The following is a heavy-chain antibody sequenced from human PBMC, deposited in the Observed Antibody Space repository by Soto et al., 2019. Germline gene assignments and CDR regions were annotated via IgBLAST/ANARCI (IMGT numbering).Heavy chain of an antibody. J-gene: IGHJ3*02. V-gene: IGHV1-2*02. CDR2: INPNRGGT. Sequence: GASVKVSCKASGYTFTGYYMHWVRQAPGQGLEWMGWINPNRGGTNYAQKFQGRVTMTRDTSISTAYMELSRLRSDDTAVYYCARDRSDRGDAFDIWGQGSMVTVSS. D-gene: IGHD3-10*01. CDR3: ARDRSDRGDAFDI. CDR1: GYTFTGYY.